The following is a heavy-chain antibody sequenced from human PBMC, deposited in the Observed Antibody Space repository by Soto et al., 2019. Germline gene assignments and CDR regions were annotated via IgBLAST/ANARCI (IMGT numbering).Heavy chain of an antibody. J-gene: IGHJ5*02. CDR1: GFTFSSYS. CDR2: ISSSSSTI. Sequence: GGSLRLSCAASGFTFSSYSMNWVRQAPGKGLEWVSYISSSSSTIYYADSVKGRFTISRDNAKNSLYLQMNSLRAEDTAVYYCVHGDYWSGWFDPWGQGTLVTVSS. V-gene: IGHV3-48*01. D-gene: IGHD4-17*01. CDR3: VHGDYWSGWFDP.